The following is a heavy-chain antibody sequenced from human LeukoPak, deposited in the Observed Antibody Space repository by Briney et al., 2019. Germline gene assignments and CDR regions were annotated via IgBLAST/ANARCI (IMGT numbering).Heavy chain of an antibody. CDR1: GYTFTGYY. D-gene: IGHD6-13*01. CDR2: INPNSGGA. V-gene: IGHV1-2*02. J-gene: IGHJ4*02. Sequence: ASVKVSCKASGYTFTGYYMHWVRQAPGQGLEWMGWINPNSGGANYAQKFQGRVTMTRNTSISTAYMELSGLRSEDTAVYYCARGLDRIAAAGSSDYWGQGTLVTVSS. CDR3: ARGLDRIAAAGSSDY.